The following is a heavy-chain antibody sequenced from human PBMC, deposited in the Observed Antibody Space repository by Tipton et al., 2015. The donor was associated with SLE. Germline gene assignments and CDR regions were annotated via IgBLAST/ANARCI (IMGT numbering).Heavy chain of an antibody. Sequence: TLSLTCTVSGGSISSGSYYWSWIRQPAGKGLEWIGRIYTSGSTNYNPSLKSRVTISADTSKNQFSLKLSSVTAADTAAYYCARRPPGGYMDVWGKGTTVTVSS. CDR2: IYTSGST. J-gene: IGHJ6*03. CDR1: GGSISSGSYY. V-gene: IGHV4-61*02. D-gene: IGHD3-10*01. CDR3: ARRPPGGYMDV.